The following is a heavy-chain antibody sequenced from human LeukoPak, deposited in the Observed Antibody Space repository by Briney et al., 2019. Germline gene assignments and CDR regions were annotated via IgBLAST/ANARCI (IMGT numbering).Heavy chain of an antibody. J-gene: IGHJ3*02. D-gene: IGHD4-23*01. CDR3: ARDTITPNNVDYGGSYDAFDI. CDR1: GGSISSSSYY. CDR2: IYYSGST. Sequence: SETLSLTCTVSGGSISSSSYYWGWIRQPPGKGLEWIGSIYYSGSTYYNPSLKSRVTISVDTSKNQFSLKLSSVTAADTAVYYCARDTITPNNVDYGGSYDAFDIWGQGTMVTVSS. V-gene: IGHV4-39*07.